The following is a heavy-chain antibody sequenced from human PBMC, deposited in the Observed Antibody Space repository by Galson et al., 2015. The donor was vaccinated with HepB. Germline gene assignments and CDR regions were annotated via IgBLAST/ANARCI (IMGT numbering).Heavy chain of an antibody. CDR2: INAGNGNT. CDR1: GYTFTSYA. V-gene: IGHV1-3*01. CDR3: ARVVGRRWYPNGAFDI. J-gene: IGHJ3*02. Sequence: SVKVSCKASGYTFTSYAMHWVRQAPGQRLEWMGWINAGNGNTKYSQKFQGRVTITRDTSASTAYMELSSLRSEDTAVYYCARVVGRRWYPNGAFDIWGQGTMVTVSS. D-gene: IGHD4-23*01.